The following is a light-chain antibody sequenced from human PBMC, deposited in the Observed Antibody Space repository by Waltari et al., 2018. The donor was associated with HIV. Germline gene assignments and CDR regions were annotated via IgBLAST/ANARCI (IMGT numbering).Light chain of an antibody. V-gene: IGLV3-1*01. CDR3: QAWDSSTVV. CDR2: HDI. Sequence: SYELTQPPSVSVSPGQTASITCSGDKLGDKYACWYQQKPGKSPVLVIYHDIQRPSGIPERFPGANCGNTATLTISGTQAMDDADYYCQAWDSSTVVFGGGTKLTVL. J-gene: IGLJ2*01. CDR1: KLGDKY.